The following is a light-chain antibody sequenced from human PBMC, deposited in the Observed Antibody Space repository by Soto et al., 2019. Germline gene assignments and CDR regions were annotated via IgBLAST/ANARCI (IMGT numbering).Light chain of an antibody. J-gene: IGLJ3*02. V-gene: IGLV4-69*01. CDR3: QTWGTGPWV. CDR1: SGHSSYA. Sequence: QPVLTQSPSASASLGASVKLTCTLSSGHSSYAIAWHQQQPEKGPRYLMKLNSDGSHSKGDGIPDRFSGSSFGAERYLTISSRQSEDGADYYCQTWGTGPWVFGGGTKVTVL. CDR2: LNSDGSH.